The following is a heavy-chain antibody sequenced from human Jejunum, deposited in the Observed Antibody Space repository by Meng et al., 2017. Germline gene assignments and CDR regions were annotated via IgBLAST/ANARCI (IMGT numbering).Heavy chain of an antibody. CDR3: ARAKFYPTEYLKH. CDR2: ISADNGNT. CDR1: GYIFTSYD. Sequence: ASVKVSCKASGYIFTSYDINWVRQAPGEGLEWMGAISADNGNTNYAQTFQGRVTMTTDTATSTAYMELRSLRSDDTAVYFCARAKFYPTEYLKHWGQGTLVTVSS. J-gene: IGHJ1*01. V-gene: IGHV1-18*01.